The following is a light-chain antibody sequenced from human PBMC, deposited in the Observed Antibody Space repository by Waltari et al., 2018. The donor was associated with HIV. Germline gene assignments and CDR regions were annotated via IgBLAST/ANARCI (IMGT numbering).Light chain of an antibody. Sequence: QSVLPQPPSASGTPGQRVTISCSGRSATVGSKYVNWSQQVPETATHLALYRNNQRPSGVPDRFAGSKSGTSASLDISGLRSEDEADYYCAAWDDSLSAFYVFGTGTKVTVL. CDR3: AAWDDSLSAFYV. V-gene: IGLV1-47*01. J-gene: IGLJ1*01. CDR1: SATVGSKY. CDR2: RNN.